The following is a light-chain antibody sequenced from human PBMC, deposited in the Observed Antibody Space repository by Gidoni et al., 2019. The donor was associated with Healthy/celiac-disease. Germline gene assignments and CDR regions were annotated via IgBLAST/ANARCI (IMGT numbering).Light chain of an antibody. CDR2: QDS. Sequence: ELTQPPSVSVSPGQTASITCSGDKLGDKYACWYQQKPGQSPVLVIYQDSKRPSGIPERFSGSNSGNTATLTISGTQAMDEADYYCQAWDSSTVVFGGGTKLTVL. CDR1: KLGDKY. V-gene: IGLV3-1*01. J-gene: IGLJ2*01. CDR3: QAWDSSTVV.